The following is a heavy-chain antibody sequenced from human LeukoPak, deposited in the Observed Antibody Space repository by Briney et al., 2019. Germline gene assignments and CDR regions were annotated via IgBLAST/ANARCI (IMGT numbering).Heavy chain of an antibody. V-gene: IGHV1-2*02. D-gene: IGHD3-9*01. CDR3: ARDIYDILTGYSPGAFDT. CDR1: GYTFTGYY. CDR2: INPNSGGT. Sequence: VASVKVSCKASGYTFTGYYMHWVRQAPGQGLEWMGWINPNSGGTNYAQKFQGRVTMTRDTSISTAYMELSRLRSDDTAVYYCARDIYDILTGYSPGAFDTWGQGTMVTVSS. J-gene: IGHJ3*02.